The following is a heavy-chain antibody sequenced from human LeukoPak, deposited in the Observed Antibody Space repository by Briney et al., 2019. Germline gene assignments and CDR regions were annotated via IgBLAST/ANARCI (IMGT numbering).Heavy chain of an antibody. V-gene: IGHV3-74*01. CDR3: ARGGGIAATGTWFGP. J-gene: IGHJ5*02. Sequence: GGSLRLSCAASGFIFSNYWIQWVRQAPGKGLVWVSCINGDGSSTNYADSVKGRFTISRDNAKNSLYLQMNSLRAEDTALYFCARGGGIAATGTWFGPWGQGTLVTVSS. CDR1: GFIFSNYW. D-gene: IGHD6-13*01. CDR2: INGDGSST.